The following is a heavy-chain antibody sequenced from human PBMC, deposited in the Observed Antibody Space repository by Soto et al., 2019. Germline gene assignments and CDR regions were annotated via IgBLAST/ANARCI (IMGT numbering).Heavy chain of an antibody. D-gene: IGHD1-26*01. J-gene: IGHJ6*02. Sequence: KGLEWIGEINHSGSTYYNPSLKSRVTISVDTSKNQFSLKLSSVTAADTAVYYCARDQWAHESYYYSVMEVWGQGTTVT. CDR2: INHSGST. V-gene: IGHV4-34*09. CDR3: ARDQWAHESYYYSVMEV.